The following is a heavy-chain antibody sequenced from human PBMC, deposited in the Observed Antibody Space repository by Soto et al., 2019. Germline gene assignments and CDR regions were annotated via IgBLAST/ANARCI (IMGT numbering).Heavy chain of an antibody. Sequence: GGSLRLSCAASGFTVSSNYMSWVRQAPGKGLEWVSVIYSGGSTYYADSVEGRFTISRDNSKNTLYLQMNSLRAEDTAVYYCAKDYFSAKYGGYFYYFDYWGQRNLVTVSS. CDR3: AKDYFSAKYGGYFYYFDY. V-gene: IGHV3-66*01. J-gene: IGHJ4*02. CDR1: GFTVSSNY. D-gene: IGHD5-12*01. CDR2: IYSGGST.